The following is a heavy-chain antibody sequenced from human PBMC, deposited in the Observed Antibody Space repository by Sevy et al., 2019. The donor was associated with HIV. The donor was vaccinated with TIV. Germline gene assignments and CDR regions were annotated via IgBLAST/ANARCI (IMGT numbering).Heavy chain of an antibody. Sequence: GESLKISCKASGYTFTSYWIGWVRQKPGKGLEWVGIIQPDDSDTRHSPSFEGHVTISALKAISTAYLQWTSLQTSDVGMYYCGTRHFGDYYDSWGQGALVTVSS. V-gene: IGHV5-51*01. D-gene: IGHD3-16*01. J-gene: IGHJ4*02. CDR3: GTRHFGDYYDS. CDR2: IQPDDSDT. CDR1: GYTFTSYW.